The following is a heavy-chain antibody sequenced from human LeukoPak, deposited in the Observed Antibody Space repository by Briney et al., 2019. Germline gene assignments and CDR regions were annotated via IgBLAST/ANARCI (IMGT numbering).Heavy chain of an antibody. J-gene: IGHJ6*02. CDR2: MNPNSGNT. D-gene: IGHD3-22*01. Sequence: ASVKVSCKASGYTFTSYDINWVRQATGQGLEWMGWMNPNSGNTGYAQKFQGRVTMTRNTSISTAYMELSSLRSEDTAVYYCARKGFSSGYYDYYYYGMDVWGQGTTVTVSS. V-gene: IGHV1-8*01. CDR1: GYTFTSYD. CDR3: ARKGFSSGYYDYYYYGMDV.